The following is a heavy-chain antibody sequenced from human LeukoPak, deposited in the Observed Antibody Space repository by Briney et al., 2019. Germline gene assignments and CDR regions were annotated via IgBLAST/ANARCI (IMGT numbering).Heavy chain of an antibody. CDR2: IDTTISYI. J-gene: IGHJ4*01. D-gene: IGHD6-19*01. CDR3: ARWNSGWEFDY. Sequence: GGSLRLSCTASGFTFSTYNMNWVRQAPGKGLEWVSSIDTTISYIYYADSVKGRFTISRDNAKNSLYLQMNSLRAEDTAVYYCARWNSGWEFDYWGQGTLVSVSS. CDR1: GFTFSTYN. V-gene: IGHV3-21*01.